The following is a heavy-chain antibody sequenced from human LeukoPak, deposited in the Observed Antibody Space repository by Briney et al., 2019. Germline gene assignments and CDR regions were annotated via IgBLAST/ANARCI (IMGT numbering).Heavy chain of an antibody. Sequence: SETLSLTCAVYGGSFSGYYWSWIRQPPGKGLEWIGEINHSGSTNYDPSLKSRVTISVDTSKNQFSLKLSSVTAADTAVYYCSRHMVERTSHAFDISGQGTMVTVYS. CDR3: SRHMVERTSHAFDI. D-gene: IGHD2-21*01. CDR1: GGSFSGYY. V-gene: IGHV4-34*01. CDR2: INHSGST. J-gene: IGHJ3*02.